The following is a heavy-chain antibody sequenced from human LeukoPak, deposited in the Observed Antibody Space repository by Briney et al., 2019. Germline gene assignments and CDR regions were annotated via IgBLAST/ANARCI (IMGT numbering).Heavy chain of an antibody. D-gene: IGHD3-16*02. J-gene: IGHJ4*02. Sequence: GGSLRLSCAVSGFTFGTYALSWVRQAPGKGLEWVSGISGNGAHTYYADSVKGRFTISRDKSKNTLYLQMRSLRAEDTAIYYCAKERLGDLSPEDHWGQGTQVIVSS. V-gene: IGHV3-23*01. CDR1: GFTFGTYA. CDR3: AKERLGDLSPEDH. CDR2: ISGNGAHT.